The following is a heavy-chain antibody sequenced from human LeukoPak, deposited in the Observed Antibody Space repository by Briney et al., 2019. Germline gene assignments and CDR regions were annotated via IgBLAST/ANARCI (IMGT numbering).Heavy chain of an antibody. CDR3: ARPYCSSTSCRYYMDV. D-gene: IGHD2-2*01. V-gene: IGHV3-20*04. CDR1: GFTFNDYD. Sequence: PGGSLRLSCAASGFTFNDYDMNWARQAPGKGLEWVGGINWNGGRTGYADSVKGRFTISRDNAENSLYLQMNSLRAEDTALYYCARPYCSSTSCRYYMDVWGKGTTVTVSS. J-gene: IGHJ6*03. CDR2: INWNGGRT.